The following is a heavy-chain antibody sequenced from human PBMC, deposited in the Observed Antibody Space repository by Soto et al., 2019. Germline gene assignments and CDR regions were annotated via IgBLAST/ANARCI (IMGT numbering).Heavy chain of an antibody. J-gene: IGHJ1*01. CDR3: VRGHF. V-gene: IGHV3-7*01. CDR1: GFPFRNEW. CDR2: ISPDGNEK. Sequence: TGGSLRLSCAASGFPFRNEWMTWVRQAPMKGLEWVANISPDGNEKNYVDSVKGRFTISRDNANNFLYLQTDSLRVEDTAVYYCVRGHFWGQGTLVTVSS.